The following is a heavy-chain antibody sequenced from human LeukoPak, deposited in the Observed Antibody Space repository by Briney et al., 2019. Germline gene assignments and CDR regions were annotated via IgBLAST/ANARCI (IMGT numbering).Heavy chain of an antibody. CDR2: ISGSGAGT. V-gene: IGHV3-23*01. CDR3: AKEPYGDNGLVLGY. CDR1: GFTFKNYA. Sequence: GGSLRLSCAASGFTFKNYAMNWVRLAPGKGLGWVSAISGSGAGTYYADSVKGRFTISRDNSKNTLYLQMHSLRAEDTALYYCAKEPYGDNGLVLGYWGQGTLVTVSS. D-gene: IGHD4-17*01. J-gene: IGHJ4*02.